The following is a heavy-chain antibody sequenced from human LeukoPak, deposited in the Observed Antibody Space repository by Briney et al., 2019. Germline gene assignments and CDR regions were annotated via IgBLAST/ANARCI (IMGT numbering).Heavy chain of an antibody. J-gene: IGHJ4*02. CDR2: INHSGST. CDR1: GGSFSGYY. Sequence: SENLSLTCAVYGGSFSGYYWSWIRQPPGKGLEWIGEINHSGSTNYNPSLKSRVTISVDTSKNQFSLKLSSVTAADTAVYYCARYHDSSGYSDYWGQGTLVTVSS. CDR3: ARYHDSSGYSDY. V-gene: IGHV4-34*01. D-gene: IGHD3-22*01.